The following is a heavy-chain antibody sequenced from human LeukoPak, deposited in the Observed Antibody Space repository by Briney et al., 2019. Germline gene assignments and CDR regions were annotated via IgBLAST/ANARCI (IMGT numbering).Heavy chain of an antibody. CDR3: ARESWALDY. CDR2: IDTSGSTI. CDR1: GFTFNNYE. V-gene: IGHV3-48*03. J-gene: IGHJ4*02. Sequence: PGGSLRLSCAASGFTFNNYEMNWVRQAPGKGLEWVSYIDTSGSTIYYAGSVRGRFTISRDNAKNSLYLQMNSLRAEDTAVYYCARESWALDYWGQGTLVTVSS.